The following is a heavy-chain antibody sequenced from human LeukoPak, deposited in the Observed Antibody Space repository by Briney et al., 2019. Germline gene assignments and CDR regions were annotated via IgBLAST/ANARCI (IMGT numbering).Heavy chain of an antibody. CDR1: GLTFRSYA. D-gene: IGHD6-13*01. CDR3: AGGGAAAKYYFDY. J-gene: IGHJ4*02. CDR2: FYSGGNT. Sequence: PGGSLRLSCAASGLTFRSYAMSWVPRAPGKGLEWVSAFYSGGNTYYADSVKGRFTISRDHSKNTLYLQMNRLRAQDPAVSYCAGGGAAAKYYFDYWGQGTLVTVSS. V-gene: IGHV3-53*01.